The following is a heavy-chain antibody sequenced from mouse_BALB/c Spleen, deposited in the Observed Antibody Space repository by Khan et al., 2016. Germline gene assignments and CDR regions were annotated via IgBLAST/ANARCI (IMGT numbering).Heavy chain of an antibody. CDR1: GYTSANYW. J-gene: IGHJ3*01. Sequence: QVRLQQSGAELARPGASVRLSCKASGYTSANYWMQWVKQRPGQGLEWIGSIYPGDGDTRYSQKFKDKATLTADKSSSSAYMHLRSVASEDSAISCCADDDFVYWGQGTLVTVSA. CDR2: IYPGDGDT. V-gene: IGHV1-87*01. CDR3: ADDDFVY. D-gene: IGHD2-4*01.